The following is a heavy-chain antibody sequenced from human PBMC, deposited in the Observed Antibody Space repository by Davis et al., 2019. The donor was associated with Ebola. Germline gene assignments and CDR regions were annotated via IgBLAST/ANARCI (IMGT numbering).Heavy chain of an antibody. CDR1: GFTFSTYT. CDR3: VRDRDFNVDY. J-gene: IGHJ4*02. Sequence: PGGSLRLSCAASGFTFSTYTMIWVRQAPGKGLERVSSISPNSNYIYDADSVRGRFTISRDDAENSLYLQMNSLRGEDTAVYYCVRDRDFNVDYWGQGTLVTVSS. D-gene: IGHD5-24*01. CDR2: ISPNSNYI. V-gene: IGHV3-21*01.